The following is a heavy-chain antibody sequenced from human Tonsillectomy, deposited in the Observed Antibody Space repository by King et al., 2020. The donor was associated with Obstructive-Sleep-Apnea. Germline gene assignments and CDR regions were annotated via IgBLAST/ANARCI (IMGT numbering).Heavy chain of an antibody. Sequence: QLQESGPGLVKPSETLSLTCNVSGGSTSSSIYYWGWIRPPPGKGLEWIGSVYYNGNTYSNPSLESRVTISVDTSKNQFSLKMSSVTAADTAVYYCARHANRWRGLQSAIHTLDVWGQGTTVTVSS. CDR1: GGSTSSSIYY. D-gene: IGHD5-24*01. J-gene: IGHJ6*02. CDR3: ARHANRWRGLQSAIHTLDV. CDR2: VYYNGNT. V-gene: IGHV4-39*01.